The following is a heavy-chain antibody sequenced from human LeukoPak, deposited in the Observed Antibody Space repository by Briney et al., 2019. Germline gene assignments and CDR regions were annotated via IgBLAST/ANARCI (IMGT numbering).Heavy chain of an antibody. D-gene: IGHD6-19*01. Sequence: PSETLSLTCTVSGGFISSYYWSWIRQPPGKGLEWIGYIYYSGSTNFNPSLKSRVTMSVDTSKNQFSLKLSSVTAADTAVYYCARDKRVAVAGTYIYYYYMDVWGNGTTVTISS. J-gene: IGHJ6*03. V-gene: IGHV4-59*12. CDR2: IYYSGST. CDR3: ARDKRVAVAGTYIYYYYMDV. CDR1: GGFISSYY.